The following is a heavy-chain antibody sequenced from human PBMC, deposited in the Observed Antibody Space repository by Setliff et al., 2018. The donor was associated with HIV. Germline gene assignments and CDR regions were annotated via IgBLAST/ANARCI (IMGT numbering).Heavy chain of an antibody. CDR1: GGSISSNY. CDR3: AREHCSGGSCNGFDI. Sequence: PSETLSLTCTVSGGSISSNYWSWIRQPAGKGLEWIGRIYTSGSTNYNPSLESRVTISVDTSKNQFSLKLSSVTAADTAVYYCAREHCSGGSCNGFDIWGQGTMVTVSS. V-gene: IGHV4-4*07. CDR2: IYTSGST. D-gene: IGHD2-15*01. J-gene: IGHJ3*02.